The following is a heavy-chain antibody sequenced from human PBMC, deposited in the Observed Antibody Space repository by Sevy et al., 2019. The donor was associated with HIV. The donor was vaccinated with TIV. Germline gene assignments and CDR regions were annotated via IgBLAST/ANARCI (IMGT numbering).Heavy chain of an antibody. CDR1: GFALRSYT. D-gene: IGHD2-21*02. Sequence: GGSLRLSCGVSGFALRSYTMNWVRQAPDKGLEWVASISATGGSTYYADSVKGRFTISRDVSKSTLYLQMNSLTAEDTAMFYCAKTLQKLPFHPHYFDYWGQGTLVTVSS. V-gene: IGHV3-23*01. CDR2: ISATGGST. J-gene: IGHJ4*02. CDR3: AKTLQKLPFHPHYFDY.